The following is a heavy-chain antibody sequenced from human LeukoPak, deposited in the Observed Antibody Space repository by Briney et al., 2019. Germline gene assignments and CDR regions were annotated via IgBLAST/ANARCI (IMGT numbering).Heavy chain of an antibody. D-gene: IGHD3-22*01. V-gene: IGHV4-61*08. CDR3: AGTYDSSGYYLFDY. Sequence: SETLSLTCTVSGGSISSGGYYWSWIRQPPGKGLEWIGYIYYSGSTNYNPSLKSRVTISVDTSKNQFSLKLSSVTAADTAVYYCAGTYDSSGYYLFDYWGQGTLVTVSS. CDR1: GGSISSGGYY. J-gene: IGHJ4*02. CDR2: IYYSGST.